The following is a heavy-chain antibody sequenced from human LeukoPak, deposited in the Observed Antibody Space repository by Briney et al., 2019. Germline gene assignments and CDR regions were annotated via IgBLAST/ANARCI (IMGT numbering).Heavy chain of an antibody. CDR3: AKDLEVGSSATFDY. Sequence: GGSLRLSCAASGFAFSSYAMSWVRQAPGKGLEWVSGISGSGTDTYYADSVKGRFTISRDNSKNTLYLQMNSLRAEDTAVYYCAKDLEVGSSATFDYWGQGTLVTVSS. CDR1: GFAFSSYA. V-gene: IGHV3-23*01. CDR2: ISGSGTDT. D-gene: IGHD6-6*01. J-gene: IGHJ4*02.